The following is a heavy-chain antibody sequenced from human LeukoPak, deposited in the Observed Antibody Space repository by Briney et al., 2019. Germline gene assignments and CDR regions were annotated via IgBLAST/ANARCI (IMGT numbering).Heavy chain of an antibody. CDR2: IFYGGST. CDR3: VTRRPSMAFGY. J-gene: IGHJ4*02. Sequence: SETLSLTCTVSGGSISSSGYFWGWIRQPPEKGLEWIGTIFYGGSTYYNPSLRSRVTISVDTSKNQFSLNLSSVTAADTAVYYCVTRRPSMAFGYWGQGTLVTVSS. V-gene: IGHV4-39*01. CDR1: GGSISSSGYF. D-gene: IGHD2/OR15-2a*01.